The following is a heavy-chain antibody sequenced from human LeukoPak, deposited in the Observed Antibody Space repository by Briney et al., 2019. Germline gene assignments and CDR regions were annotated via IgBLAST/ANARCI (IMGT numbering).Heavy chain of an antibody. CDR2: IQYDGHDI. CDR3: AREMTTPDDAFDI. V-gene: IGHV3-30*02. CDR1: GFTFSRYD. J-gene: IGHJ3*02. D-gene: IGHD4-11*01. Sequence: GGSLRLSCAASGFTFSRYDMHWVRQAPGKGLEWVAFIQYDGHDIYYADSVRGRVTISRDNSKNILSLQMNSLRAEDTAVYYCAREMTTPDDAFDIWGQGTMVTVSS.